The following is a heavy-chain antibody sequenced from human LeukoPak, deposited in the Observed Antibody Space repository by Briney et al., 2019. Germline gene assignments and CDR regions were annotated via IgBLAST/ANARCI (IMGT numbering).Heavy chain of an antibody. J-gene: IGHJ2*01. CDR3: AKDRSAAAVYWYFDL. D-gene: IGHD6-13*01. CDR2: IWYDGSNK. CDR1: GFTFSSYG. Sequence: PGGSLRLSCAASGFTFSSYGMHWVRQAPGKGLEWVAVIWYDGSNKYYADSVKGRFTISRHNSKNTLYLQMNSLRAEDTALYYCAKDRSAAAVYWYFDLWGRGTLVTVSS. V-gene: IGHV3-30*02.